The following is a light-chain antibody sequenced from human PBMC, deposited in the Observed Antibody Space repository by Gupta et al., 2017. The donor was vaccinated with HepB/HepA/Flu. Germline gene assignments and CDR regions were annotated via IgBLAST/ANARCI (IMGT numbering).Light chain of an antibody. CDR3: QQYDNLPFT. V-gene: IGKV1-33*01. J-gene: IGKJ3*01. CDR1: QDISNY. Sequence: EIPMTQSPSLPSASVGDRVTITCQASQDISNYLNWYQQKPGKAPKLLIYDASNLETGVPSRFSGSGSGTDFTFTISSLQPEDIATYYCQQYDNLPFTFGPGTKVEIK. CDR2: DAS.